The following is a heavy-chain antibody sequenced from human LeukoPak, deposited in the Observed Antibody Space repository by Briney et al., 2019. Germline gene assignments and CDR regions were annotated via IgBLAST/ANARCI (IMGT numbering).Heavy chain of an antibody. CDR3: AREGVSTIFGARH. V-gene: IGHV1-8*01. J-gene: IGHJ4*02. D-gene: IGHD3-3*01. Sequence: ASVKVSCKASGYTFTSYDINWVRQATGQGLEWMGWMNPNSGNTGYAQKFQGRVTMTTDTSTSTAYMELRSLRSDDTAVYYCAREGVSTIFGARHWGQGTLVTVSS. CDR2: MNPNSGNT. CDR1: GYTFTSYD.